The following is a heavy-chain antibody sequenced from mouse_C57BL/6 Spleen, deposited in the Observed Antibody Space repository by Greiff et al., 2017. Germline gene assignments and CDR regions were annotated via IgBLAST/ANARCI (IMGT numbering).Heavy chain of an antibody. Sequence: VQLQQSGAELVKPGASVKISCKASGYAFSSYWMNWVKQRPGKGLEWIGQIYPGDGDTNYNGKFKGKATLTADKSSSTAYMQLSSLTSEDSAVYFCARRRGYSNGVYWYFDVWGTGTTVTVSS. J-gene: IGHJ1*03. D-gene: IGHD2-5*01. CDR3: ARRRGYSNGVYWYFDV. V-gene: IGHV1-80*01. CDR1: GYAFSSYW. CDR2: IYPGDGDT.